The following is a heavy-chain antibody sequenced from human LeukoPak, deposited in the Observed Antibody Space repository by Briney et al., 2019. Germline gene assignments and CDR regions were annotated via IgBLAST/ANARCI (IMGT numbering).Heavy chain of an antibody. CDR1: GFTFSSYG. CDR2: ISYDGSNK. J-gene: IGHJ4*02. D-gene: IGHD3-3*01. Sequence: GGSLRLSCAASGFTFSSYGMHWVRQAPGKGLEWVAVISYDGSNKYYADSVKGRFTISRDNSKNTLYLQMNSLRAEDTAVYYCARDDYDFWSGLPFDYWGQGTLVTVSS. CDR3: ARDDYDFWSGLPFDY. V-gene: IGHV3-30*03.